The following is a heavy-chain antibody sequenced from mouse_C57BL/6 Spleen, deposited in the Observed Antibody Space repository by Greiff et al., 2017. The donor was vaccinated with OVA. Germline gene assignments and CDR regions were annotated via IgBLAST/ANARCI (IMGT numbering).Heavy chain of an antibody. V-gene: IGHV5-17*01. D-gene: IGHD1-1*01. CDR1: GFTFSDYE. CDR2: ISSGSSTI. CDR3: ARAITTVVPPSMDY. Sequence: EVHLVESGGGLVKPGGSLKLSCAASGFTFSDYEMHWVRQAPEKGLEWVAYISSGSSTIYYADTVKGRFTISRDNAKNTLFLQMTSLRSEDTAMYYCARAITTVVPPSMDYWGQGTSVTVSS. J-gene: IGHJ4*01.